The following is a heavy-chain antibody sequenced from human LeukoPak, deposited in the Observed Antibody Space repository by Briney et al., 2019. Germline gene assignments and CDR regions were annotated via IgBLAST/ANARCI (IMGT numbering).Heavy chain of an antibody. J-gene: IGHJ4*02. V-gene: IGHV3-20*04. Sequence: GGSLRLSCAASGFSFDDYGMSWVRQAPGKGLEWVSGVYWNGGITGYADSVRGRFIVSRDNAKKSLYLQMYSLRVEDTAFYYCARSNYTNYPAYWGQGTLVTVSS. CDR1: GFSFDDYG. CDR2: VYWNGGIT. D-gene: IGHD4-11*01. CDR3: ARSNYTNYPAY.